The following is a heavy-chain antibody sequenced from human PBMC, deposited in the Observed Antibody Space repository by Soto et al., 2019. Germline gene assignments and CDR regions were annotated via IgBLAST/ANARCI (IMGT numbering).Heavy chain of an antibody. CDR3: ARDLRVTGAAFDI. CDR2: ISSSSSTI. Sequence: GGSLRLSCAASGFTFSSYSMNWVRQAPGKGLEWVSYISSSSSTIYYADSVKGRFTISRDNAKNSLYLQMNSLRAEDTAVYSCARDLRVTGAAFDIWGQGTMVTVSS. J-gene: IGHJ3*02. V-gene: IGHV3-48*04. CDR1: GFTFSSYS. D-gene: IGHD7-27*01.